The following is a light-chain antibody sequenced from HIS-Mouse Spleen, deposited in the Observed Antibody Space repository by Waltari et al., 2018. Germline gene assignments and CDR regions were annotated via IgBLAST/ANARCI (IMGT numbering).Light chain of an antibody. CDR2: GAS. J-gene: IGKJ4*01. CDR3: QQYGSSLLLT. Sequence: EIVLTQSPGTLSLSPGERATLSCRASQSVSSSYLAWYQQKPGQAPRLLIYGASSRATGIPDRFSGSGSGTDFTLTISRLEPEDFAVYYCQQYGSSLLLTFGGGTKVEMK. V-gene: IGKV3-20*01. CDR1: QSVSSSY.